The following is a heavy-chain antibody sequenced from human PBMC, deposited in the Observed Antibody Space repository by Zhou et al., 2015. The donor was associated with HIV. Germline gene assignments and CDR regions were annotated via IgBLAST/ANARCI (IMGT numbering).Heavy chain of an antibody. D-gene: IGHD4-17*01. J-gene: IGHJ4*02. V-gene: IGHV1-18*01. CDR2: ISADNGNT. CDR1: GFTFTNYG. Sequence: QVQLVQSGAEVKKPGASVKVSCKTSGFTFTNYGISWVRQAPGQGLEWMGWISADNGNTNYAEKVQGRLALTTDTSTSTAYMELRGLRSDDTAVYYCARGSTPYDNGDYCQFWGQGTQVTVSS. CDR3: ARGSTPYDNGDYCQF.